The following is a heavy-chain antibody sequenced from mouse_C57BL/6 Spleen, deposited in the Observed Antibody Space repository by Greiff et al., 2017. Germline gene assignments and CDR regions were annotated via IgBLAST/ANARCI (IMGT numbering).Heavy chain of an antibody. J-gene: IGHJ4*01. CDR1: GYTFTDYY. CDR3: ARRAYSNSYYAMDY. D-gene: IGHD2-5*01. Sequence: QVHVKQSGAELVRPGASVKLSCKASGYTFTDYYINWVKQRPGQGLEWMARIYPGSGNTYYNEKFKGKATLSAEKSSSTAYMQLSSLTSEDSAVFFCARRAYSNSYYAMDYWGQGTSVTVSS. V-gene: IGHV1-76*01. CDR2: IYPGSGNT.